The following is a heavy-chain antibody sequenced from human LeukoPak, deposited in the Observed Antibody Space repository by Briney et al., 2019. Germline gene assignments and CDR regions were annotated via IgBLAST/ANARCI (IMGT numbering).Heavy chain of an antibody. Sequence: GASVKVSCKAYGYTFTGYYMHWVRQAPGQGLEWMGGIIPMFGTANYAQKFQGRVTITADESTSTAFMELRSLRSEDTAVYYCARGSYIGVAVTAYFGYWGQGTLVTVSS. D-gene: IGHD2-21*02. V-gene: IGHV1-69*13. CDR1: GYTFTGYY. J-gene: IGHJ4*02. CDR3: ARGSYIGVAVTAYFGY. CDR2: IIPMFGTA.